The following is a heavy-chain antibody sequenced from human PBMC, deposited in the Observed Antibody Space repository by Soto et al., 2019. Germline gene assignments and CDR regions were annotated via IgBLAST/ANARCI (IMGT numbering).Heavy chain of an antibody. CDR1: GFTLSVSC. V-gene: IGHV3-9*01. Sequence: PGGPLSLSRAASGFTLSVSCMTWHRQAPGKGLEWLSSISRNSVSIGHADSVKGRFTISRDNARNSLYLQMNSLRAEDTALYYCAKDMENGYNPYYFYGMDVWGQGT. D-gene: IGHD3-10*01. CDR2: ISRNSVSI. CDR3: AKDMENGYNPYYFYGMDV. J-gene: IGHJ6*02.